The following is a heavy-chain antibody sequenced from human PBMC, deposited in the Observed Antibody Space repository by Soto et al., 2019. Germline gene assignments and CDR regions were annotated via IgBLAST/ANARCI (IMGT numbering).Heavy chain of an antibody. CDR2: IVVAAGRT. V-gene: IGHV1-58*02. Sequence: ASVEVSCEASGFDFGSFGMQFLRQTRGRGLEGIGWIVVAAGRTNYARQFQGRVAFSRDMSSTTAYMDLYDPKSDDTAVYFCSSGHHHAHIVWTVWGHGPPLTV. CDR1: GFDFGSFG. J-gene: IGHJ6*02. CDR3: SSGHHHAHIVWTV. D-gene: IGHD1-1*01.